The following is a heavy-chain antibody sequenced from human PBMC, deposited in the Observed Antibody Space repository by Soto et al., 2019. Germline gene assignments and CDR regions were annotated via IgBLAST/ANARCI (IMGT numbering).Heavy chain of an antibody. CDR3: AKDSGDGFLEWFNDAFDI. CDR2: ISGSGGST. D-gene: IGHD3-3*01. V-gene: IGHV3-23*01. Sequence: GGSLRLSCAASGFTFSSYAMSWVRQAPGKGLEWVSAISGSGGSTYYADSVKGRFTISRDNSKNTLYLQMNSLRAEDTAVYYCAKDSGDGFLEWFNDAFDIWGQGTMVTVSS. J-gene: IGHJ3*02. CDR1: GFTFSSYA.